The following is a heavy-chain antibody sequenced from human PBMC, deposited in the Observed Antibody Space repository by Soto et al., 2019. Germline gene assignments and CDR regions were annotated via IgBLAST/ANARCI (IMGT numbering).Heavy chain of an antibody. CDR1: GYTFTSYA. D-gene: IGHD6-19*01. V-gene: IGHV1-3*01. J-gene: IGHJ4*02. CDR3: ARVIGGWYYFDY. Sequence: QVQLVQSGAEVKKPGASVKVSCKASGYTFTSYAMHWVRQAPGQRLEWMGWINAGNGNTKYSQKFQGRVTITTDTSASTDYMELSSLRSEDTAVYYCARVIGGWYYFDYWGQGTLVTVSS. CDR2: INAGNGNT.